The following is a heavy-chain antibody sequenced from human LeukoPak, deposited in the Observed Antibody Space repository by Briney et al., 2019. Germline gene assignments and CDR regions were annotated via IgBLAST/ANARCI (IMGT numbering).Heavy chain of an antibody. CDR1: GGSISSSSYY. Sequence: ASETLSLTCSVSGGSISSSSYYWGWIRQPPGKGLEWIGSIYYSGSTYYNPSLKSRVTISVDTSKNQFSLKLSSVTAADTAVYYCASPGYSSGWYDGYFDYWGQGTLVTVSS. CDR2: IYYSGST. V-gene: IGHV4-39*01. CDR3: ASPGYSSGWYDGYFDY. J-gene: IGHJ4*02. D-gene: IGHD6-19*01.